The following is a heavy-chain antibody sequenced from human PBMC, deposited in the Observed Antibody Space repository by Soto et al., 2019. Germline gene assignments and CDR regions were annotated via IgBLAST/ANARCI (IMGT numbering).Heavy chain of an antibody. V-gene: IGHV4-39*01. CDR1: GGSISSSSYY. D-gene: IGHD4-4*01. Sequence: QLQLQESGPGLVKPSETLSLTCTVSGGSISSSSYYWGWIRQPPGKGLEWIGSIYYSGSTYYNPSLKSRVTISVDTSKNQFSLKLSSVTAADTAVYYCARHSKLSTPYYWGQGTLVTVSS. CDR2: IYYSGST. CDR3: ARHSKLSTPYY. J-gene: IGHJ4*02.